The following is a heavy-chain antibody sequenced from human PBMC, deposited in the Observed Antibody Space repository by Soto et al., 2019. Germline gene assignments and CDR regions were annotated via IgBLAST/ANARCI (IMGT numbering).Heavy chain of an antibody. Sequence: QVQLVESGGGVVQPGRSLRLSCAASGFIFNTYDMYWVRQAPGKGLEWVAVISYDGSNKYYADSVKGRLTISRDNYKKMLYLQMNSLRPEDTAVYYCAKGQHCSSTSCYFYYYGMDVWGQGTKVAVSS. J-gene: IGHJ6*02. D-gene: IGHD2-2*01. V-gene: IGHV3-30*18. CDR1: GFIFNTYD. CDR2: ISYDGSNK. CDR3: AKGQHCSSTSCYFYYYGMDV.